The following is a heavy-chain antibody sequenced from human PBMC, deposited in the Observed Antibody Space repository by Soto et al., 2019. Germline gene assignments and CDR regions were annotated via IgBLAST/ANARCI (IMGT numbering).Heavy chain of an antibody. CDR1: GFTFSSYS. CDR2: ISSSSSTI. J-gene: IGHJ4*02. V-gene: IGHV3-48*04. CDR3: ARDRDWAFDY. D-gene: IGHD3-9*01. Sequence: GGSLRLSCAASGFTFSSYSMNWVRQAPGKGLEWVSYISSSSSTIYYADSVKGRFTVSRDNTQNSLFLLMNSLRAEDTAVYYCARDRDWAFDYWGQGILVTVSS.